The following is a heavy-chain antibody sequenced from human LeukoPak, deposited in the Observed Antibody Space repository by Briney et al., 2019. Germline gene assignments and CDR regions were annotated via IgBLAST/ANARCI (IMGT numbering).Heavy chain of an antibody. Sequence: ASVKVSCKASGGTFSSYAISWVRQAPGQGLEWMGWMNPNSGNTGYAQKFQGRVTMTRNTSISTAYMELSSLRSEDTAVYYCARGRATSGYWGQGTLVTVSS. D-gene: IGHD2-15*01. CDR2: MNPNSGNT. CDR1: GGTFSSYA. J-gene: IGHJ4*02. V-gene: IGHV1-8*02. CDR3: ARGRATSGY.